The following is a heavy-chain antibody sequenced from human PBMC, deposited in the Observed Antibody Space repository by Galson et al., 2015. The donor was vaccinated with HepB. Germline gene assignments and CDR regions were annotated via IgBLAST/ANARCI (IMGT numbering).Heavy chain of an antibody. CDR1: KYSFTSYW. Sequence: QSGAEVTKPGESLKISCKGSKYSFTSYWIGWVRQTPGKGLEWMGIIYPGDSDTRYRPSFKGQVTISADKSISTAYLQWSSLTASDTAMYYCARGSYCTGSVCSLDYWGQGTLVTVSS. V-gene: IGHV5-51*03. D-gene: IGHD2-8*02. J-gene: IGHJ4*02. CDR2: IYPGDSDT. CDR3: ARGSYCTGSVCSLDY.